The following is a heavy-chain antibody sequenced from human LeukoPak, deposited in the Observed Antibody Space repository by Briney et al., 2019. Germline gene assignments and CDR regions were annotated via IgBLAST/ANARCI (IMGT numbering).Heavy chain of an antibody. CDR1: GYSFTSYW. D-gene: IGHD6-19*01. V-gene: IGHV5-51*01. J-gene: IGHJ4*02. Sequence: GGSLKISCKGSGYSFTSYWIGWVRQMPGKGLEWMGIIYPGDSDTRYSPSFQGQVTISADKSISTAYLQWSSLKASDTAMYYCARQIAVAGTPFDYWGQGTLVTVSS. CDR2: IYPGDSDT. CDR3: ARQIAVAGTPFDY.